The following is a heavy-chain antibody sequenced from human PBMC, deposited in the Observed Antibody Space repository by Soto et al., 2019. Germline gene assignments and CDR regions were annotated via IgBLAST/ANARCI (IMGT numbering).Heavy chain of an antibody. D-gene: IGHD5-12*01. Sequence: GASVKVSCKASGYTFTRSGISWVRQAPGQGLEWMGWISTYNGDTNYAQTFQGRVTMTTDTSTSTVHMEVRSLRSDDTAVYYCAREGVAPYYYYGMDVWGQGTPVIVSS. V-gene: IGHV1-18*01. CDR3: AREGVAPYYYYGMDV. CDR1: GYTFTRSG. CDR2: ISTYNGDT. J-gene: IGHJ6*02.